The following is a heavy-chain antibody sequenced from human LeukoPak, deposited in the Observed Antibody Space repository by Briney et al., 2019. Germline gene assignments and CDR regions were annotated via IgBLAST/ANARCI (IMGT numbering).Heavy chain of an antibody. Sequence: GESLKISCKGSGYSFTSYWIGWVRQIPGKGLGWMGIIYPGDSDTRYSPSFQGQVTISADKSISTAYLQWSSLKASDTAMYYCARLYFGYSYGYNYYYMDVWGKGTTVTVSS. J-gene: IGHJ6*03. CDR2: IYPGDSDT. V-gene: IGHV5-51*01. CDR1: GYSFTSYW. CDR3: ARLYFGYSYGYNYYYMDV. D-gene: IGHD5-18*01.